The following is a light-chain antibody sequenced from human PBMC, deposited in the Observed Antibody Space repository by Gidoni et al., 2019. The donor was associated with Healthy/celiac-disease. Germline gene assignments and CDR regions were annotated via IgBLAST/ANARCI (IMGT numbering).Light chain of an antibody. V-gene: IGLV3-19*01. CDR1: SLRSYY. CDR3: NSRDSSGNLVV. CDR2: GKN. Sequence: SSELTQDPAVSVALGQTVMITCQGDSLRSYYASWYKQKPGQAPVLVIYGKNNPPSGIPDRFSGSSSGNTASLTITGAQAEDEADYYCNSRDSSGNLVVFGGGTKLTVL. J-gene: IGLJ2*01.